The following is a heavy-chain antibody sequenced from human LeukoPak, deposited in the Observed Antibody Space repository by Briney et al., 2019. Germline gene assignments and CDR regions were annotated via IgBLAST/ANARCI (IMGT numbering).Heavy chain of an antibody. CDR3: ARGGSLAAAPHLYYFDH. CDR2: INPVGGST. Sequence: GASVKVSCKSSGYTFANYYLHWVRQAPGQGLEWMGIINPVGGSTTYTQKFQGRVTMTRDTSTSTIYMDLSSLRSEDTAVYYCARGGSLAAAPHLYYFDHWGQGSLVTVSS. D-gene: IGHD6-19*01. J-gene: IGHJ4*02. V-gene: IGHV1-46*01. CDR1: GYTFANYY.